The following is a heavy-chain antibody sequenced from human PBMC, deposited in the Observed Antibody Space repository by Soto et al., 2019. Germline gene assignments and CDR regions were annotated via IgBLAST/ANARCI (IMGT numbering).Heavy chain of an antibody. V-gene: IGHV1-2*04. CDR1: GYTFTGYY. D-gene: IGHD6-19*01. CDR3: ARDVGDYSSGWYGYFDL. J-gene: IGHJ2*01. Sequence: GASVKVSCKASGYTFTGYYMHWVRQAPGQGLEWMGWINPNSGGTNYAQKFQGWVTMTRDTSISTAYMELSRLRSDDTAVYYCARDVGDYSSGWYGYFDLWGRGTLVTVSS. CDR2: INPNSGGT.